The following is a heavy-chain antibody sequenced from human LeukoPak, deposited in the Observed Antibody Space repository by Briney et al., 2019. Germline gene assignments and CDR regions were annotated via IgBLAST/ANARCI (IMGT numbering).Heavy chain of an antibody. V-gene: IGHV1-69*04. D-gene: IGHD1-14*01. CDR1: GGTFSSYA. CDR2: IIPILGIA. CDR3: ASVSSVTPSYYYYGMDV. Sequence: SVKVSCKASGGTFSSYAISWVRQAPGQGLEWMGRIIPILGIANYAQKFQGRVTITADKSTSTAYMELSSLRSEDTAVYYCASVSSVTPSYYYYGMDVWGQGTTVTVSS. J-gene: IGHJ6*02.